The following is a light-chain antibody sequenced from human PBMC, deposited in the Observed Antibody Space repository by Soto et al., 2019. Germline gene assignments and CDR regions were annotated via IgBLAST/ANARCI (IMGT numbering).Light chain of an antibody. CDR3: AAWDVSLNGPA. CDR1: NSNIGSDS. V-gene: IGLV1-44*01. CDR2: RNN. Sequence: QSVLTQPPSASGTPGQSVTISCSGSNSNIGSDSVSWYQHLPGSALKVVIYRNNLRPSGVPDRFSGSKSGTSGSLAISGLQSEDEALYDCAAWDVSLNGPAFGGGTKLTVL. J-gene: IGLJ2*01.